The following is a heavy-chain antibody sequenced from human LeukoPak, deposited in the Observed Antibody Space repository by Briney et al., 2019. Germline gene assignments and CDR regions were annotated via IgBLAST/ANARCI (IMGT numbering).Heavy chain of an antibody. CDR1: GGSISSSNW. CDR3: ASYSGSYYVGTYFDY. D-gene: IGHD1-26*01. CDR2: IYHSGST. V-gene: IGHV4-4*02. J-gene: IGHJ4*02. Sequence: SGTLSLTCAVSGGSISSSNWWSWVRQPPGKGLEWIGEIYHSGSTNYNPSLKSRVTISVDKSKNQFSLKLSSVTAADTAVYYCASYSGSYYVGTYFDYWGQGTLVTVSS.